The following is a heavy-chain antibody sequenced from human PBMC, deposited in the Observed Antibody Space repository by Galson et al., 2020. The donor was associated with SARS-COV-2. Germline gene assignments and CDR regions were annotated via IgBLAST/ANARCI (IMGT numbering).Heavy chain of an antibody. Sequence: GGSLRLSCAASGFNFIDYEMYWVRQAPGKGLEWVSYISGSCNAIYYADSVKGRFTISRDNTKNSLYLQRDSLRVEDTAVYYCAGDPDDGYKYNFEYWGQGTLVTVSS. CDR2: ISGSCNAI. CDR3: AGDPDDGYKYNFEY. CDR1: GFNFIDYE. D-gene: IGHD5-12*01. V-gene: IGHV3-48*03. J-gene: IGHJ4*02.